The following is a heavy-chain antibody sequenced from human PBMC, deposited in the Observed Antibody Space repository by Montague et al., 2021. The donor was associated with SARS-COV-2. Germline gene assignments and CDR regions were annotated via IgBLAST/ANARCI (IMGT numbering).Heavy chain of an antibody. CDR3: ARGGVRQQVIGF. V-gene: IGHV3-21*01. Sequence: SLRLSCAASGFTFSSYEMNWVRQAPGKGLEWVSYISSSSSYIYYADSVKGRFTISRDNAKNSLYLQVNSLRAEDTAVYYCARGGVRQQVIGFWGQGSLVTVSS. J-gene: IGHJ4*02. D-gene: IGHD3-10*02. CDR2: ISSSSSYI. CDR1: GFTFSSYE.